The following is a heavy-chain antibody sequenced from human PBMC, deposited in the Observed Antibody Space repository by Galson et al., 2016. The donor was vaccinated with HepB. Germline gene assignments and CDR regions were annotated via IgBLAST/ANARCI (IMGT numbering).Heavy chain of an antibody. CDR1: GYTFTNYA. J-gene: IGHJ4*02. D-gene: IGHD3-22*01. Sequence: SVKVSCKASGYTFTNYAITWVRQAPGHGPEWMGWISANNGNTMYAQNLQGRVTLTTERSTSTAYMELRTLRSDDTAVYYCARIPPPYYYDHSGPADYWGQGTLVTVSS. V-gene: IGHV1-18*04. CDR2: ISANNGNT. CDR3: ARIPPPYYYDHSGPADY.